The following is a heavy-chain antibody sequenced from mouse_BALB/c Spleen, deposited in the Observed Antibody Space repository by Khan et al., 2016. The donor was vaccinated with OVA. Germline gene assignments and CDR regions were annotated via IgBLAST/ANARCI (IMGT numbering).Heavy chain of an antibody. CDR1: GFSLTTYG. J-gene: IGHJ4*01. V-gene: IGHV2-6*02. CDR2: LWSDGST. Sequence: QVQLKESGPGLVAPSQSLSITCTVSGFSLTTYGVHRVRQPPGKGQEWRVVLWSDGSTNYNYVLKSRLSISKDKYKTQVFLKMNRLAADDTARYYCARTFDDYSSLYAMDYWGQGTSVTVSS. D-gene: IGHD2-4*01. CDR3: ARTFDDYSSLYAMDY.